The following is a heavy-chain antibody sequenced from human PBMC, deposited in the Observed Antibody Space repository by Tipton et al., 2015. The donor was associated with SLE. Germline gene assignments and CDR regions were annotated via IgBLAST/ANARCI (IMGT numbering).Heavy chain of an antibody. CDR3: AGDDYVWGSYRY. CDR1: GGSFSDYY. Sequence: TLSLTCAVYGGSFSDYYWSWIRQPPGKGLEWIGEINHSGSTNYNPSLKSRVTISLDTSKHQFSLKLSSVTAADTAVYYCAGDDYVWGSYRYWGQGTLVTVSS. D-gene: IGHD3-16*02. V-gene: IGHV4-34*01. CDR2: INHSGST. J-gene: IGHJ4*02.